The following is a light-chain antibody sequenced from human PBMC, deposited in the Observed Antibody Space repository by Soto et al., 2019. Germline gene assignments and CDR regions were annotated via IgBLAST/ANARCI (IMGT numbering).Light chain of an antibody. CDR2: EVN. Sequence: QSALTQPASVSGSPGQSITLSCTGTSSDVGSHNLVSWYQQHPGKAPKLMISEVNKRPSGVSDRFSGSKSGNTASMTISGLRAEDEADYYCCSYAGSSTYVFGTGTKLTVL. CDR3: CSYAGSSTYV. V-gene: IGLV2-23*02. CDR1: SSDVGSHNL. J-gene: IGLJ1*01.